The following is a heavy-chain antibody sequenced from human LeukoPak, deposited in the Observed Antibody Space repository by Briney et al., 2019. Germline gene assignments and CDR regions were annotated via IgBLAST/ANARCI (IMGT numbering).Heavy chain of an antibody. CDR3: VKKEGSNWYGLDFQH. D-gene: IGHD6-13*01. J-gene: IGHJ1*01. Sequence: GGSLRLSCTASGFTFSSYAMNWVRQAPGKGLEWVSTISASAGTTYYADSVKGRFTISRDNSNNILYLQMSSLRAEDTAVYYCVKKEGSNWYGLDFQHWGQGTLVTVSS. CDR2: ISASAGTT. CDR1: GFTFSSYA. V-gene: IGHV3-23*01.